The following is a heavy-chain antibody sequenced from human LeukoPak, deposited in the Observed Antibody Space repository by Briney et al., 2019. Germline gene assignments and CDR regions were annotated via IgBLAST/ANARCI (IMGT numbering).Heavy chain of an antibody. D-gene: IGHD3-22*01. V-gene: IGHV3-23*01. CDR3: ASLYQYYYDSSGYSDY. CDR2: ISGSGGST. J-gene: IGHJ4*02. CDR1: GFTFSSYA. Sequence: GGSLRLSCAASGFTFSSYAMSWVRQAPGKGLEWVSAISGSGGSTYYADSVKGRFTISRDNAKNSLYLQMNSLRAEDTAVYYCASLYQYYYDSSGYSDYWGQGTLVTVSS.